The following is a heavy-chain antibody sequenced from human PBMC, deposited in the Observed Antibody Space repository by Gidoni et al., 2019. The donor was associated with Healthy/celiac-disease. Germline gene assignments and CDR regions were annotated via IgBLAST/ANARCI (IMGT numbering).Heavy chain of an antibody. CDR2: INSDGSST. V-gene: IGHV3-74*01. J-gene: IGHJ3*02. Sequence: EVQLVESGGGLVQPGGSLRLSCAASGFTFSSYWMHWVRQASGKGLVWVSRINSDGSSTSYADSVKGRFTISRDNAKNTLYLQMNSLRAEDTAVYYCARSLLMQDAFDIWGQGTMVTVSS. CDR3: ARSLLMQDAFDI. CDR1: GFTFSSYW. D-gene: IGHD2-8*01.